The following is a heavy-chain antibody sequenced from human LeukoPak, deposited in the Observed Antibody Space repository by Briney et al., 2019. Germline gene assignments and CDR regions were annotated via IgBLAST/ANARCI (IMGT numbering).Heavy chain of an antibody. CDR1: GFTFSDYY. CDR2: ISRSSGTI. CDR3: VREAKMTNIL. D-gene: IGHD2-21*01. J-gene: IGHJ4*02. Sequence: NPGGSLRLSCAASGFTFSDYYMTWIRQAPAKGLEWVSHISRSSGTIYYADSVQGRFTVSTDNGKKSLYLQMSYLRAEDTAVYYCVREAKMTNILWGQGTLVTVSS. V-gene: IGHV3-11*01.